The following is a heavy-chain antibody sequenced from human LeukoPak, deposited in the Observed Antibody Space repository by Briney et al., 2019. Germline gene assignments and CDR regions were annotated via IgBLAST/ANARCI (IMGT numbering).Heavy chain of an antibody. V-gene: IGHV4-59*01. Sequence: PSETLSLTCTVSGGSISGYYWSWIRQPPGKGLEWIGYIYYSGSTNYNPSLKSRVTISVDTSKNQFSLKLSSVTAADTAVYYCARAAYCSSTSCYDAFYYYMDVWGKRTTVTVSS. CDR3: ARAAYCSSTSCYDAFYYYMDV. D-gene: IGHD2-2*01. CDR1: GGSISGYY. J-gene: IGHJ6*03. CDR2: IYYSGST.